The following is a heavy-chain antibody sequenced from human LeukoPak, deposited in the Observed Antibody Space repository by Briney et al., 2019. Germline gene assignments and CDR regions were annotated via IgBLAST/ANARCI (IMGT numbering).Heavy chain of an antibody. Sequence: GGSLRLSCAASGFTFSSYAMSWVRQAPGKGLEWVSAISGSGGSTYYADSVKGRFTISRDNSKNTLYLQMNSLRAEDTAVYYCAKSDYYGSGSYFLLRLLGSYFDYWGQGTLVTASS. J-gene: IGHJ4*02. D-gene: IGHD3-10*01. V-gene: IGHV3-23*01. CDR1: GFTFSSYA. CDR2: ISGSGGST. CDR3: AKSDYYGSGSYFLLRLLGSYFDY.